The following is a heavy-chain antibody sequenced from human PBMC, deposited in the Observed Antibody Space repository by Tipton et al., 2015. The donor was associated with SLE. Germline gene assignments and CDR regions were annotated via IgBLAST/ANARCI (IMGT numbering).Heavy chain of an antibody. Sequence: TLSLTCTVSGGSISSGNYYWNWIRQPAGKGLEWIGEINHSGTTNYNPSLKSRVTISVDTSKNQFSLKLSSVTAADTAVYYCARETAGGNFDYWGQGTLVAVSS. CDR3: ARETAGGNFDY. CDR2: INHSGTT. J-gene: IGHJ4*02. V-gene: IGHV4-61*09. CDR1: GGSISSGNYY. D-gene: IGHD3-10*01.